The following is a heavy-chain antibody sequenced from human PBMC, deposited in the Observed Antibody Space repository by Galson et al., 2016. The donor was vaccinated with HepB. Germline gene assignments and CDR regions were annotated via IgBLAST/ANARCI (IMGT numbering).Heavy chain of an antibody. Sequence: SVKVSCKPSGYPFISYYIHWVRQAPGQGLEWMGIINPRGGATVYAQKFRGSATMTRDPSTSKVYMNLSSLRSEDTAVYYCARLAAVTTHAFDYWGQGTLVTVSS. CDR3: ARLAAVTTHAFDY. D-gene: IGHD4-11*01. CDR2: INPRGGAT. V-gene: IGHV1-46*01. J-gene: IGHJ4*02. CDR1: GYPFISYY.